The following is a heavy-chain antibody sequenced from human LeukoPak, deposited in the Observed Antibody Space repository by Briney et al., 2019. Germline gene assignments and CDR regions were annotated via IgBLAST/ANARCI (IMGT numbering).Heavy chain of an antibody. Sequence: GGSLRLSCAASGFTFSDYYMSWIRQTPGKGPVWVAVISYDGSNKYYADSVKGRFTISRDNSKNTLYLQMNSLRAEDTAVYYCARVSGVVVPAAIPYYFDYWGQGTLVTVSS. CDR1: GFTFSDYY. V-gene: IGHV3-30-3*01. J-gene: IGHJ4*02. CDR3: ARVSGVVVPAAIPYYFDY. D-gene: IGHD2-2*02. CDR2: ISYDGSNK.